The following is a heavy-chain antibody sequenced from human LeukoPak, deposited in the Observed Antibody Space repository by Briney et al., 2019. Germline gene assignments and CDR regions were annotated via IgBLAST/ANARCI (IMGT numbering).Heavy chain of an antibody. Sequence: SETLSLTCTVSGGSISRYYWGWVRQPPGKGLEWIGYIYYSGSSNYNPSLKSRVTISVDTSKNLFSLKLSSVTAADTAVYYCARDLGIAVAGNYYYYGMDVWRKGTTLTVSS. D-gene: IGHD6-19*01. CDR2: IYYSGSS. V-gene: IGHV4-59*01. CDR1: GGSISRYY. CDR3: ARDLGIAVAGNYYYYGMDV. J-gene: IGHJ6*04.